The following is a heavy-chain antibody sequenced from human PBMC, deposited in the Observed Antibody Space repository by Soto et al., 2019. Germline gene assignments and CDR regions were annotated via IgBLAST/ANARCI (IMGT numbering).Heavy chain of an antibody. CDR3: VRHSWGEYSGYDYYYYFDY. CDR2: IYYSGST. D-gene: IGHD5-12*01. Sequence: PSETRSLTCTVSGGSISSSSYYWGWIRQPPGKGLEWIGSIYYSGSTYYNPSLKSRVTISVDTSKNQFSLKLSSVTAADTAVYYCVRHSWGEYSGYDYYYYFDYWGQGTLVTVSS. J-gene: IGHJ4*02. V-gene: IGHV4-39*01. CDR1: GGSISSSSYY.